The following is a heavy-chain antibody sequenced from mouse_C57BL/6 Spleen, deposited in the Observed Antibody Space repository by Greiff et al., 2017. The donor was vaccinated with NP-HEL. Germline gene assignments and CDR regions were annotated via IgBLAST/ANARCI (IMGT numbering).Heavy chain of an antibody. CDR3: CTGYDYDGGYWYFDV. D-gene: IGHD2-4*01. J-gene: IGHJ1*03. CDR2: IRNKANNHAT. CDR1: GFTFSDAW. Sequence: EVQGVESGGGLVQPGGSMKLSCAASGFTFSDAWMDWVRQSPEKGLEWVAEIRNKANNHATYYAESVKGRFTISRDDSKSSVYLQMNSLRAEDTGIYYCCTGYDYDGGYWYFDVWGTGTTVTVSS. V-gene: IGHV6-6*01.